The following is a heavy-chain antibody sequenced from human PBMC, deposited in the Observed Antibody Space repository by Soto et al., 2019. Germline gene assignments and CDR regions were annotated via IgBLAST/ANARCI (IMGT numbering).Heavy chain of an antibody. CDR3: AKGLKKAPGPLNGGFDL. J-gene: IGHJ2*01. CDR1: ADTFTSYY. CDR2: INPNGGST. D-gene: IGHD2-8*01. Sequence: ASVKVSCKAPADTFTSYYIHWVRQAPGHGLEWMGIINPNGGSTRFAQTFQGRITMTTDTSTSTVYMELRSLRSEDTAVYYCAKGLKKAPGPLNGGFDLWGRGTLVTVSS. V-gene: IGHV1-46*01.